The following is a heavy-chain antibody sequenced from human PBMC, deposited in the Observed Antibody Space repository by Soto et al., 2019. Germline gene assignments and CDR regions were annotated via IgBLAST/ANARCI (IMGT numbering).Heavy chain of an antibody. D-gene: IGHD6-19*01. CDR1: GGCISSSNW. V-gene: IGHV4-4*02. J-gene: IGHJ5*02. CDR3: ARQSAVAGKWFDP. CDR2: IYHSGST. Sequence: SETLSLTCAVSGGCISSSNWWSWVRQPPGKGLEWIGEIYHSGSTNYNPSLKSRVTISVDKSKNQFSLKLSSVTAADTAVYYCARQSAVAGKWFDPCGPGTLLTVSS.